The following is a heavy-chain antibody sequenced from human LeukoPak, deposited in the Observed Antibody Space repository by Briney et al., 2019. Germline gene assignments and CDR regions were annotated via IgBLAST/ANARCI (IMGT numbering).Heavy chain of an antibody. CDR3: ARDRPDGYTHGHYYHNMDV. V-gene: IGHV4-4*07. J-gene: IGHJ6*03. Sequence: SETLSLTCTVSGASITAYYWTWIRQSAGEGLEFIGRIYSTGDTDHNYNPSLASRVTISGDTSKDQVSLRLKSVTAADTAVYYCARDRPDGYTHGHYYHNMDVWGKGTTVTVSS. D-gene: IGHD5-18*01. CDR2: IYSTGDTDH. CDR1: GASITAYY.